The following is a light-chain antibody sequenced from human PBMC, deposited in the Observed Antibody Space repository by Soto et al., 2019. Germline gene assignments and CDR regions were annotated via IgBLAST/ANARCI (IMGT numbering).Light chain of an antibody. Sequence: QSALTQPASVSGSPGQSITVSCTGTSSDVGGYNYVCWFQQHPGKAPKLMIYDVGNRPSGVSNRFSGSKSGNTASLTISGLRAEDEADYYCSSYTSNSTHVVFGGGTKLTVL. CDR2: DVG. CDR1: SSDVGGYNY. CDR3: SSYTSNSTHVV. J-gene: IGLJ2*01. V-gene: IGLV2-14*01.